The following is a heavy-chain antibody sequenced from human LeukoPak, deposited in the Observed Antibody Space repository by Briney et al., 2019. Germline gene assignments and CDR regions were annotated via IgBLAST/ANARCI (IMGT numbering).Heavy chain of an antibody. CDR3: ASAAPSYDSSGYYYSLYRY. Sequence: ASVKVSCKASGYTFTGYYMHWVRQAPGQGLEWMGRINPNSGGTNYAQKFQGRVTMTRDTSISTAYKELSRLRSDDTAVYYCASAAPSYDSSGYYYSLYRYWGQGTLVTVSS. D-gene: IGHD3-22*01. CDR2: INPNSGGT. CDR1: GYTFTGYY. V-gene: IGHV1-2*06. J-gene: IGHJ4*02.